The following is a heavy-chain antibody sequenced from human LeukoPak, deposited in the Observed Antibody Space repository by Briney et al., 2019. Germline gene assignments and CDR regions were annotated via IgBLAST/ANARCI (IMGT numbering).Heavy chain of an antibody. D-gene: IGHD5-12*01. J-gene: IGHJ3*02. CDR3: AKEGGATMFDACDI. V-gene: IGHV3-23*01. Sequence: GGSLRLSCAASGFTFSAYTINWVRQAPGKGLEWVSAISGSGGSPYYADSVKGRFTIFRDNSKNTVYLQMNSLRAEDTAVYYCAKEGGATMFDACDIWGQGTMVSVSS. CDR2: ISGSGGSP. CDR1: GFTFSAYT.